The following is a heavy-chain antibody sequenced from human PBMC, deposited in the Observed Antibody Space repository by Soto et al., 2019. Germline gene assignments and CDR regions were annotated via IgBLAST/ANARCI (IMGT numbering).Heavy chain of an antibody. CDR1: GFIFSNNN. V-gene: IGHV3-21*01. Sequence: GGSLRLSCAASGFIFSNNNMHWVRQAPGKGLEWVSSISSSSYIHYADSVKGRFTISRDNAKNSLFLQMNSLRVEDAAVYYCARHIGVRGVISLDVWGKGTTVTVSS. CDR2: ISSSSYI. D-gene: IGHD3-10*01. CDR3: ARHIGVRGVISLDV. J-gene: IGHJ6*04.